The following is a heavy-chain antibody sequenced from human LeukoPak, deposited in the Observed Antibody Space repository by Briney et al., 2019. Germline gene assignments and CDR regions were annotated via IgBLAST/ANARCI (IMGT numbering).Heavy chain of an antibody. J-gene: IGHJ4*02. D-gene: IGHD6-13*01. CDR2: IGGGGDGA. CDR3: TTCWSKVRERDQ. V-gene: IGHV3-23*01. Sequence: GGSLRLSCAASGFTFSHYAMRWVRQAPGKGLEWLSEIGGGGDGAYHADSVKGRFTISRDNSKNTLYLQMNSLRAEDPAVYYCTTCWSKVRERDQWGQGTLVTVSS. CDR1: GFTFSHYA.